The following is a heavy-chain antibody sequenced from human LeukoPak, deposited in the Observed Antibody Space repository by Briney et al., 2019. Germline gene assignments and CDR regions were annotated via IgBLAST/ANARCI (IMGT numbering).Heavy chain of an antibody. V-gene: IGHV1-18*01. Sequence: GASVKVSCKASGYTSTSYDISWVRQAPGQGLEWMGWISAYNGDTNYAQKLQGRVTMTTDTSTSTAYMELRSLRSDDTAVYYCARVGTVTTTYFYYYYMDVWGKGTTVTVSS. CDR2: ISAYNGDT. CDR1: GYTSTSYD. CDR3: ARVGTVTTTYFYYYYMDV. D-gene: IGHD4-17*01. J-gene: IGHJ6*03.